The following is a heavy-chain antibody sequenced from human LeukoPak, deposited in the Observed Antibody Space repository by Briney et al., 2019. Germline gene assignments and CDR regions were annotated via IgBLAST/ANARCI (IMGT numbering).Heavy chain of an antibody. Sequence: TGGSLRLSCVASGFTLRSYVMNWVRQTPGKGLEWVSSISGSGDSTFYADSVKGRFSISRDNARNSLYLQMNSLRAEDTAVYYCARQSSIWNDGTNTDFNSWGQGTLVTVSS. CDR1: GFTLRSYV. V-gene: IGHV3-23*01. D-gene: IGHD1-1*01. CDR2: ISGSGDST. CDR3: ARQSSIWNDGTNTDFNS. J-gene: IGHJ4*02.